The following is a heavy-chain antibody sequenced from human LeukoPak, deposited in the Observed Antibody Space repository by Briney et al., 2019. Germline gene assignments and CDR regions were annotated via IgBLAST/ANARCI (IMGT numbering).Heavy chain of an antibody. CDR2: IYYSGST. J-gene: IGHJ4*02. Sequence: SETLSLTCTVSGGSISSSSYYWGWIRQPPGKGLEWIGSIYYSGSTYYNPSLKSRVTISVDTSKNQFSLKLSSVTAADTAVYYCARRPGYYGSGSYFYWGQGTLVTVSS. V-gene: IGHV4-39*07. CDR1: GGSISSSSYY. CDR3: ARRPGYYGSGSYFY. D-gene: IGHD3-10*01.